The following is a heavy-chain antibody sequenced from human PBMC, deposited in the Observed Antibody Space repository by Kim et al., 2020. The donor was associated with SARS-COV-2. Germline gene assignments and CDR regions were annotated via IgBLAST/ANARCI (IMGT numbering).Heavy chain of an antibody. J-gene: IGHJ4*02. CDR3: ARGPWGSGY. CDR2: INHSGST. CDR1: GGSFSGYY. V-gene: IGHV4-34*01. D-gene: IGHD3-16*01. Sequence: SETLSLTCAVYGGSFSGYYWSWIRQPPGKGLEWIGEINHSGSTNYNPSLKSRVTISVDTSKNQFSLKLSSVTAADTAVYYCARGPWGSGYWGQGTLVTVS.